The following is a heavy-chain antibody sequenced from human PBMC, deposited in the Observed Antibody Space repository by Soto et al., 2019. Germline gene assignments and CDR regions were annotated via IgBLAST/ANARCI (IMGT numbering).Heavy chain of an antibody. J-gene: IGHJ4*02. Sequence: QVQLVQSGAEVKKPGASVKVSCKACGYTFTSCGISWVRQAHGQGLEWMGWINAYNGNTKYAQKLQGRVTMTTDTSTSTAYMELRSLRSDDTAVYYCARDQAMAQFDYWGQGTLVTLSS. D-gene: IGHD5-18*01. CDR3: ARDQAMAQFDY. CDR1: GYTFTSCG. V-gene: IGHV1-18*01. CDR2: INAYNGNT.